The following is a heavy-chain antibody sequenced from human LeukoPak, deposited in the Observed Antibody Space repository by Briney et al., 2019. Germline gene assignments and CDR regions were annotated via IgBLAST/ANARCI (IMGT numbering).Heavy chain of an antibody. Sequence: SETLSLTCTVSAGFVSNSNYYWGWIRQPPGKGLEWIGSIYYSGSTYYNPSLESRVTISVDTSKNQFSLKLSSVTAADTAVYYCAGAYCGGDCYSGRTLDIWGQGTMVTVSS. V-gene: IGHV4-39*01. CDR2: IYYSGST. D-gene: IGHD2-21*02. CDR3: AGAYCGGDCYSGRTLDI. CDR1: AGFVSNSNYY. J-gene: IGHJ3*02.